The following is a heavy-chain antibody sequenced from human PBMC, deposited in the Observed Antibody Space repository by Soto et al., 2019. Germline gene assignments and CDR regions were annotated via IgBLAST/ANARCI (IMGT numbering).Heavy chain of an antibody. V-gene: IGHV1-69*01. J-gene: IGHJ4*02. CDR3: ARAIKRWEVNFYFDF. D-gene: IGHD1-26*01. CDR1: GSTFNNFA. Sequence: QVVLLQSGAEVKEPGSSVRVSCQVSGSTFNNFAFSWVRQAPGHGPEWMGGIVVDSNTAEYSQRFQDRVTITADDSTDTLYRELDSLSFEDTAVYYCARAIKRWEVNFYFDFWGQGTLVTVSS. CDR2: IVVDSNTA.